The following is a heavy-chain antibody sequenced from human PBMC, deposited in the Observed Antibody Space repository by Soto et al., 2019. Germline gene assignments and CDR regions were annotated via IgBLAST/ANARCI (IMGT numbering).Heavy chain of an antibody. CDR3: ARDDAFDNENGFGM. CDR1: GCTFSDYY. V-gene: IGHV3-11*06. J-gene: IGHJ3*02. Sequence: SCAASGCTFSDYYMSWIRQAPWKGLECFSYISSSSSDTNYADSVRGRFFISRDNSKDILYLQMNSLRVEDTAVYYCARDDAFDNENGFGMWGQGTMVTVSS. D-gene: IGHD3-3*02. CDR2: ISSSSSDT.